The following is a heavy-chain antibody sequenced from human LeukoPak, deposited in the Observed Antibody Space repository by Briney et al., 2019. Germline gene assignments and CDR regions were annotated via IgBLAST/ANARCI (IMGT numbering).Heavy chain of an antibody. CDR1: GYSISSGYY. Sequence: TTSETLSLTCTVSGYSISSGYYWGWVRQPPGKGLEWIGSIYHSGSTYYNPSLKSRVTISVDTSKNQFSLKLSSVTAADTAVYYCASSNTDDSSGYSFDYWGQGTLVTVSS. V-gene: IGHV4-38-2*02. CDR3: ASSNTDDSSGYSFDY. CDR2: IYHSGST. J-gene: IGHJ4*02. D-gene: IGHD3-22*01.